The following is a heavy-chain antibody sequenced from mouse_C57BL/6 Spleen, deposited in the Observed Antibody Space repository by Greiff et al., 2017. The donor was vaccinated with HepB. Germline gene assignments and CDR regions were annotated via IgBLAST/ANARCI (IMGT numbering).Heavy chain of an antibody. J-gene: IGHJ2*01. D-gene: IGHD4-1*01. V-gene: IGHV1-69*01. CDR3: ARRDWDGFDY. Sequence: VQLQQPGAELVMPGASVKLSCKASGYTFTSYWMHWVKQRPGQGLEWIGEIDPSDSHTNYNQKFKGKSTLTVDKSSSTAYMQLSSLTSEDSAVYYCARRDWDGFDYWGQGTTLTVSS. CDR1: GYTFTSYW. CDR2: IDPSDSHT.